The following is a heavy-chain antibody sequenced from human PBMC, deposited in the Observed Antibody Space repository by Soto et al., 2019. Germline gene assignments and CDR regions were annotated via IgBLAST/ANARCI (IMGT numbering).Heavy chain of an antibody. D-gene: IGHD4-4*01. J-gene: IGHJ3*02. Sequence: DVQLVESGGGLVQPGGSLRLSCAASGFSFSGYAMHWVRQGPGRGLQYVSSITNSGGDTYYADSVKGRFTISRDNSKNTLYLQMGSLRTEDTAIYYCARVATTNAFDMWGQGTTVTVSS. CDR3: ARVATTNAFDM. CDR1: GFSFSGYA. CDR2: ITNSGGDT. V-gene: IGHV3-64*07.